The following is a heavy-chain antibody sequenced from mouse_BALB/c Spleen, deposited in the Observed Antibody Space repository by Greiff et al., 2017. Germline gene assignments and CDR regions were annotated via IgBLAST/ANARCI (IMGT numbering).Heavy chain of an antibody. CDR2: IYPSDSYT. Sequence: QVQLQQPGAELVRPGASVKLSCKASGYTFTSYWINWVKQRPGQGLEWIGNIYPSDSYTNYNQKFKDKATLTVDKSSSTAYMQLSSPTSEDSAVYYCTRRDYYGSKVDYWGQGTTLTVSS. CDR3: TRRDYYGSKVDY. D-gene: IGHD1-1*01. J-gene: IGHJ2*01. CDR1: GYTFTSYW. V-gene: IGHV1-69*02.